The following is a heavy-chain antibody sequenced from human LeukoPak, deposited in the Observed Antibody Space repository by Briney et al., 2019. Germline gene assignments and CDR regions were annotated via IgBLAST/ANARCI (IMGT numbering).Heavy chain of an antibody. CDR1: GFTFTNYA. V-gene: IGHV3-21*01. Sequence: GGSLRLSCAASGFTFTNYAMSWVRQAPGKGLEWVSSISSSSSYIYYADSVKGRFTISRDNGKNTLYLQMNSLRAEDTAVYYCARGSTYYDSSGQVPFDYWGQGTLVTVSS. CDR2: ISSSSSYI. D-gene: IGHD3-22*01. J-gene: IGHJ4*02. CDR3: ARGSTYYDSSGQVPFDY.